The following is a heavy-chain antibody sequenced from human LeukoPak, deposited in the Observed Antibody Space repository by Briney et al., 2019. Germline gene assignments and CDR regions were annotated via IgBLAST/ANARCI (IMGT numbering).Heavy chain of an antibody. CDR3: TTDLNYYDSSGYFHQGFYYYYMDV. J-gene: IGHJ6*03. D-gene: IGHD3-22*01. Sequence: GGSLRLSCAASGFTFSNAWMSGVRQAPGKGLEWVGRIKSKTDGGTTDYAAPVKGRFTISRDDSKNTLYLQMNSLKTEDTAVYYCTTDLNYYDSSGYFHQGFYYYYMDVWGKGTTVTVSS. CDR1: GFTFSNAW. CDR2: IKSKTDGGTT. V-gene: IGHV3-15*01.